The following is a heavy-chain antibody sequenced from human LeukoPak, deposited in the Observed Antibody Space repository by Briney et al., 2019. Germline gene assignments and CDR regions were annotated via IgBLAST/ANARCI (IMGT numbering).Heavy chain of an antibody. D-gene: IGHD6-6*01. CDR3: ARNSSSGGGYFDY. J-gene: IGHJ4*02. V-gene: IGHV4-39*01. Sequence: KTSETLSLTCTVSGGSISSSSYYWGWIHQPPGKGLEWIGSMYYSGSTYYNPSLRSRVTTSVDTSKNQFSLKLSSVTAADTAVYYCARNSSSGGGYFDYWGQGTLVTVSS. CDR1: GGSISSSSYY. CDR2: MYYSGST.